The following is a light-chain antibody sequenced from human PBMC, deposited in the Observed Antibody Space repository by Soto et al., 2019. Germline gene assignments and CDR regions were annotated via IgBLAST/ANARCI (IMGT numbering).Light chain of an antibody. V-gene: IGKV3D-15*01. CDR3: QQYNNWPRIT. Sequence: EIVLTQSPDTLSLSPLEIATVSFMASQSVSRSNLAWYQHKPGQAPRLLIYGTSNRATGIPARFSGSGSGTEFTLTISSLQSEDFAIYYCQQYNNWPRITFGQGTRLEIK. CDR1: QSVSRSN. J-gene: IGKJ5*01. CDR2: GTS.